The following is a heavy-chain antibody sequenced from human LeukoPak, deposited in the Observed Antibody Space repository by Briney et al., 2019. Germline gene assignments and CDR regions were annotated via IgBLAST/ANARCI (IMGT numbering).Heavy chain of an antibody. Sequence: PGGSLRLSCAAAGFTFSDYYMSWIRQAPGKGLEWVSYISSSGSTIYYADSVKGRFTISRDNAKNSLYLQMNSLRAEDTAVYYCARDYDFWSGHQGFDPWGQGTLVTVSS. J-gene: IGHJ5*02. V-gene: IGHV3-11*01. CDR1: GFTFSDYY. CDR3: ARDYDFWSGHQGFDP. CDR2: ISSSGSTI. D-gene: IGHD3-3*01.